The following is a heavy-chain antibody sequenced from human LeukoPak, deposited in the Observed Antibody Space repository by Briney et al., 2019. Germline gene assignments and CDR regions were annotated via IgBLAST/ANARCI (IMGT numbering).Heavy chain of an antibody. CDR3: TTDREYCSSTSCYDY. Sequence: GGSLRLSCAASGFTFSNAWMSWVRQAPGKGLEWVGRIKSKTDGGTTDYAAPVKGRFTISRDDSKNTLYPQMNSLKTEDTAVYYCTTDREYCSSTSCYDYWGQGTLVTVSS. CDR1: GFTFSNAW. CDR2: IKSKTDGGTT. V-gene: IGHV3-15*01. J-gene: IGHJ4*02. D-gene: IGHD2-2*01.